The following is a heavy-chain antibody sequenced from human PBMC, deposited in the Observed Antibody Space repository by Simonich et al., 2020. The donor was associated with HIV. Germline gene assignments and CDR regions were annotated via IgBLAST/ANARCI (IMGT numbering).Heavy chain of an antibody. D-gene: IGHD6-19*01. CDR1: GYTVTGYY. J-gene: IGHJ4*02. CDR3: ARAYSSGFTFDY. Sequence: QVQLVQSGAEVKKHGASVKVSCKASGYTVTGYYMHWVRQAPGQGLEWMGRINPNSGGTKYAQQFQGRVTMTRDKSISTAYMELSRLRSDDTAVYYCARAYSSGFTFDYWGQGTLVTVSS. CDR2: INPNSGGT. V-gene: IGHV1-2*06.